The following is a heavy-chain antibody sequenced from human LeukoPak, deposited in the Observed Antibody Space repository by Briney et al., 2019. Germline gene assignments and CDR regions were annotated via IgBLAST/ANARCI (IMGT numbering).Heavy chain of an antibody. Sequence: GASVKVSCKASGYTFTSYDINWVRQATGQGLEWMGWMNPNSGSTGCAQKFQGRVTMTRNTSISTAYMELSSLRSEDTAVYYCARADTTVTFDYWGQGTLVTVSS. D-gene: IGHD4-17*01. V-gene: IGHV1-8*01. CDR2: MNPNSGST. CDR3: ARADTTVTFDY. CDR1: GYTFTSYD. J-gene: IGHJ4*02.